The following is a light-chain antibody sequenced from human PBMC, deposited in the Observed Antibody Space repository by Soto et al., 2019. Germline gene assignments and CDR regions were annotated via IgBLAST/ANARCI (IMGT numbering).Light chain of an antibody. CDR3: QQYNSYSWT. J-gene: IGKJ1*01. V-gene: IGKV1-5*01. CDR2: DAS. CDR1: QSISMW. Sequence: DIQMTQSPSSLSASVGDRVTITCRASQSISMWLPWYQQKPGKAPKLLIFDASIFKSGVASRFSGSRSGTEFTLTIISPQPDAFATYYWQQYNSYSWTFGQGTKVDIK.